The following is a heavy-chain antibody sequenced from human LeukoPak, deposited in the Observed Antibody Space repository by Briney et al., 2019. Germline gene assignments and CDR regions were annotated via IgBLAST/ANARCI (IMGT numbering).Heavy chain of an antibody. CDR3: ATLSVLGYCTNGVCSPPWDY. CDR1: GYTLTELS. CDR2: FDPEDGET. D-gene: IGHD2-8*01. V-gene: IGHV1-24*01. Sequence: GASVKVSCKVSGYTLTELSMHWVRQAPGKGLEWMEGFDPEDGETIYAQKFQGRVTMTEDTSTDTAYMELSSLRSEDTAVYYCATLSVLGYCTNGVCSPPWDYWGQGTLVTVSS. J-gene: IGHJ4*02.